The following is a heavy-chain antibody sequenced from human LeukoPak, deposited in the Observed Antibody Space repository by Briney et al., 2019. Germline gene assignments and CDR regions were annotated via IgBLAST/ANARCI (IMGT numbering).Heavy chain of an antibody. CDR2: IKQDGSEK. V-gene: IGHV3-7*01. Sequence: PGGSLRLSCAASGFTFSSYWTSSVRQAPGKGLEWVANIKQDGSEKYYVDSVKGRFTISRDNAKNSLYLQMNSLRAEDTAVYYCARDGNYSSSTRCYAVDYWGQGTLVTVSS. CDR3: ARDGNYSSSTRCYAVDY. D-gene: IGHD2-2*01. J-gene: IGHJ4*02. CDR1: GFTFSSYW.